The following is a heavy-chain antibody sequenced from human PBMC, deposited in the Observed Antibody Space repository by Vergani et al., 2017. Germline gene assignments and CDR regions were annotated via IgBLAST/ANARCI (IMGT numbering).Heavy chain of an antibody. Sequence: QVQLQESGPGLVKPSQTLSLTCTVSGGSISSGSYYWSWIRQPAGKGLEWIGRIYTSGSTNYNPSLKSRVTISVDTSKNQFSLKLSSVTAADTAVYYCARGKSYYDSSGYLSYYFDYWSQGTLVTVSS. D-gene: IGHD3-22*01. J-gene: IGHJ4*02. CDR2: IYTSGST. CDR1: GGSISSGSYY. CDR3: ARGKSYYDSSGYLSYYFDY. V-gene: IGHV4-61*02.